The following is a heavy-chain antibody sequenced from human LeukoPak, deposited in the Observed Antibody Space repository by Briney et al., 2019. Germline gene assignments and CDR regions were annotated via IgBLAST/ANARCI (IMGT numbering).Heavy chain of an antibody. CDR2: IYYSGST. J-gene: IGHJ4*02. CDR1: GGSISSGDYY. Sequence: SQTLSLTCTVSGGSISSGDYYWSWIRQPPGKGLEWIGYIYYSGSTYYNPSLKSRITISVDTSKNQFSLKLSSVTAADTAVYYCVRVSEGIHFWSGYYSWGQGTLVTVSS. D-gene: IGHD3-3*02. V-gene: IGHV4-30-4*01. CDR3: VRVSEGIHFWSGYYS.